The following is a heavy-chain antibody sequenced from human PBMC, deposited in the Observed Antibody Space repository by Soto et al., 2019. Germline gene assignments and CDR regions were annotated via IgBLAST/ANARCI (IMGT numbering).Heavy chain of an antibody. CDR1: GGSISSGGYY. CDR3: ARDTGGSFDY. Sequence: SETLSLTCTVSGGSISSGGYYWSWIRQHPGKGLEWIGYIYYSGSTYYNPSLKSRVTISVDTSKNQFSLKLSSVTAADTAVYYCARDTGGSFDYWGQGTLVTVSS. J-gene: IGHJ4*02. CDR2: IYYSGST. V-gene: IGHV4-31*03. D-gene: IGHD2-15*01.